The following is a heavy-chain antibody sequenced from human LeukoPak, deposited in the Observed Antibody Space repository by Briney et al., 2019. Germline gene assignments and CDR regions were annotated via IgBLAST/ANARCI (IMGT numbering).Heavy chain of an antibody. CDR3: ARDPLFWSGYSPYYYYYMDV. J-gene: IGHJ6*03. Sequence: ASVKVSCKASGYTFTGYYMHWVRQAPGQELEWMGWINPNSGGTNYAQKFQGRVTMTRDTSISTAYMELSRLRSDDTAVYYCARDPLFWSGYSPYYYYYMDVWGKGTTVTVSS. CDR1: GYTFTGYY. D-gene: IGHD3-3*01. CDR2: INPNSGGT. V-gene: IGHV1-2*02.